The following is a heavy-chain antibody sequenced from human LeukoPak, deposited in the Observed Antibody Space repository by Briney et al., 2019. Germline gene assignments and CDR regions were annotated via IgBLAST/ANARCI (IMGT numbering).Heavy chain of an antibody. CDR1: GGSFSGYY. CDR3: ARDENSGYDFYIDY. J-gene: IGHJ4*02. CDR2: INHSGST. Sequence: SETLSLTCAVYGGSFSGYYWSWIRQPPGKGLEWIGEINHSGSTNYNPSLKSRVTISVDTSKNQFSLKLSSVTAADTAVYYCARDENSGYDFYIDYWGQGTLVTVSS. V-gene: IGHV4-34*01. D-gene: IGHD5-12*01.